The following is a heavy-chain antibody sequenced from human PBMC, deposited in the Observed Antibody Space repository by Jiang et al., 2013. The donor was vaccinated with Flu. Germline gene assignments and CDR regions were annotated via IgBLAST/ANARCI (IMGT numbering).Heavy chain of an antibody. Sequence: LLKPSETLSLTCAVYGGSFSGYYWSWIRQPPGKGLEWIGEINHSGSTNYNPSLKSRVTISVDTSKNQFSLKLSSVTAADTAVYYCARVAPGVAVTDYWAREPWSPSPQ. CDR3: ARVAPGVAVTDY. V-gene: IGHV4-34*01. CDR2: INHSGST. D-gene: IGHD6-19*01. CDR1: GGSFSGYY. J-gene: IGHJ4*02.